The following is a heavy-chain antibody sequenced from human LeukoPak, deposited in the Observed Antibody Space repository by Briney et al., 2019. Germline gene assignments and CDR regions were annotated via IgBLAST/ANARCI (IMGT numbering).Heavy chain of an antibody. CDR3: ARDLKNYYGSGSYDGCFDY. CDR1: GGTFSSYA. CDR2: IIPIFGTA. Sequence: SVKVSCKASGGTFSSYAISWVRQAPGQGLEWIGRIIPIFGTANYAQKFQGRVTITTDESTSTAYMELSSLRSEDTAVYYCARDLKNYYGSGSYDGCFDYWGQGTLVTVSS. D-gene: IGHD3-10*01. V-gene: IGHV1-69*05. J-gene: IGHJ4*02.